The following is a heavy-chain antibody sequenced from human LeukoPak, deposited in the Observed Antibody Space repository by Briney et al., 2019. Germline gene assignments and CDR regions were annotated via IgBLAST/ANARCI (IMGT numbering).Heavy chain of an antibody. CDR1: GFTFSSYS. CDR2: IGSSSSYI. CDR3: ARGTPEDY. D-gene: IGHD1-14*01. V-gene: IGHV3-21*01. Sequence: PGGSLRLSCAASGFTFSSYSMNWVRQAPGKGLEWVSSIGSSSSYIYYADSVKGRFTISRDNANNSLYLQMNSLRAEDTAVYYCARGTPEDYWGQGTLVTVSS. J-gene: IGHJ4*02.